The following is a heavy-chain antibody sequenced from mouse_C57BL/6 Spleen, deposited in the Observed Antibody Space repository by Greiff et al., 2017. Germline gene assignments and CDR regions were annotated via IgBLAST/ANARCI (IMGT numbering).Heavy chain of an antibody. J-gene: IGHJ1*03. CDR3: ARRGLFYGSCYPLYWYFDV. Sequence: QVQLQQPVAELVMPGASVKLSCKASGYTFTSYWMHWVKQRPGQGLEWIGEIDPSDSYTNYNQKFKGKATLTVDKSSSTAYMQLSSLTSEDCGVYYGARRGLFYGSCYPLYWYFDVWGTGTTVTVSS. D-gene: IGHD1-1*01. V-gene: IGHV1-69*01. CDR2: IDPSDSYT. CDR1: GYTFTSYW.